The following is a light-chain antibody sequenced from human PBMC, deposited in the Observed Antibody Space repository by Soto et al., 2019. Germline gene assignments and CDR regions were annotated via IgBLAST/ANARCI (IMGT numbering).Light chain of an antibody. V-gene: IGKV3-15*01. CDR1: QSVGSD. J-gene: IGKJ3*01. CDR3: QQHNKWPPVFT. CDR2: AAS. Sequence: EIVMTQSPATLSVSPGERATLSCRTSQSVGSDLACYQQKPGQAPRLLIYAASTRLSGISARFSGSGSGTDVTLTISSLQSEDSAVYYCQQHNKWPPVFTFGPGTKLEIK.